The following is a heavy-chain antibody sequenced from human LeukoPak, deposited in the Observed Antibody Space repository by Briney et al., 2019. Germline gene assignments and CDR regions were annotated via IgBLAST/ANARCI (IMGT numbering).Heavy chain of an antibody. Sequence: SETLSLTCTVSGGSISSYYRSWTRQPAGKGLEWIGRIYTSGSTNYNPSLKSRVTMSVDTSKNQFSLKLSSVTAADTAVYYCARDISSSPYDAFDIWGQGTMVTVSS. J-gene: IGHJ3*02. CDR3: ARDISSSPYDAFDI. V-gene: IGHV4-4*07. CDR1: GGSISSYY. CDR2: IYTSGST. D-gene: IGHD6-6*01.